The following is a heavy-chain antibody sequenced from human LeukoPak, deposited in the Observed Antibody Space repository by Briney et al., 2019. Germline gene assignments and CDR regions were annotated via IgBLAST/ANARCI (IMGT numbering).Heavy chain of an antibody. Sequence: GGSLRLSCAASGFTFSSYAMSWVRQAPGKGLEWVAVIWYDGSNKYYADSVKGRFTISRDNFKNTLYLQMNSLRAEDTAVYYCAREPPLGAYGGSSGFDYWGQGTLVTVSS. CDR2: IWYDGSNK. CDR1: GFTFSSYA. V-gene: IGHV3-33*08. CDR3: AREPPLGAYGGSSGFDY. D-gene: IGHD4-23*01. J-gene: IGHJ4*02.